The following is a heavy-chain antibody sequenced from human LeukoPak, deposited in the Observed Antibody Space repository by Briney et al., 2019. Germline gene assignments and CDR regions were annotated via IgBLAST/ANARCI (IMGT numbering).Heavy chain of an antibody. Sequence: ASVKVSCKASGYTFTGYYMHWVRQAPGQGLEWMGWINTNTGNPTYAQGFTGRFVFSLDTSVSTAYLQISSLKAEDTAVYYCASRVVPGIAAAGTYWYFDLWGRGTLVTVSS. CDR1: GYTFTGYY. J-gene: IGHJ2*01. V-gene: IGHV7-4-1*02. D-gene: IGHD6-13*01. CDR2: INTNTGNP. CDR3: ASRVVPGIAAAGTYWYFDL.